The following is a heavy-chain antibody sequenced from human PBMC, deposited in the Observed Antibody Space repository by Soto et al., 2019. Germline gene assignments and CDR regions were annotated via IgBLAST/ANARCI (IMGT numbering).Heavy chain of an antibody. V-gene: IGHV3-48*03. CDR2: ISDGGTTI. J-gene: IGHJ3*01. CDR3: VKEYCTGGTCFDAFDL. CDR1: GFIFSDYE. Sequence: EAELVESGGGLVQPGGSLTLSCAASGFIFSDYEVDWVRQAPGRGPEWISYISDGGTTIYYAASVKGRFTISRDDAKKSLYLNMNNVRVDDTAIYFCVKEYCTGGTCFDAFDLWGQGTVVTVSS. D-gene: IGHD2-8*02.